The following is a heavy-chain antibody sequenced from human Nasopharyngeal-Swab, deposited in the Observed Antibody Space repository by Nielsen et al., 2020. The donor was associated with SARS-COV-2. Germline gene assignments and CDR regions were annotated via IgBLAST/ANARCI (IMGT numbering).Heavy chain of an antibody. CDR2: ISAYNGNT. Sequence: ASVKVSCKASGYTFTSYGISWVRQAPGQGLEWMGWISAYNGNTNYAQKLQGRVTMTTDTSTSTAYMELRSLRAEDTAVYYCARGTRTFNWNRSSYNWFDPWGQGTLVTVSS. V-gene: IGHV1-18*04. CDR1: GYTFTSYG. CDR3: ARGTRTFNWNRSSYNWFDP. J-gene: IGHJ5*02. D-gene: IGHD1-1*01.